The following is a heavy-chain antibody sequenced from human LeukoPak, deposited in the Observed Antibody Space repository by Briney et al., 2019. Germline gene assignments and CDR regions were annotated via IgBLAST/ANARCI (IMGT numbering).Heavy chain of an antibody. J-gene: IGHJ3*02. Sequence: GGSLRLSCAASGFTFDEYGMSWVRQAPGKGLEWVSCVSSSSTSIYYADSVKGRFTISRDNAKNSVYLQMNSLRAEDTAVYYCAREAGEAFDIWGQGTMVTVSS. D-gene: IGHD3-10*01. V-gene: IGHV3-21*01. CDR2: VSSSSTSI. CDR3: AREAGEAFDI. CDR1: GFTFDEYG.